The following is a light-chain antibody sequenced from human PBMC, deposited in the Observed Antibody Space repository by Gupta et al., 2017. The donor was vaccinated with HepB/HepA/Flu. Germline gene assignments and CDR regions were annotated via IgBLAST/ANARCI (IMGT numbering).Light chain of an antibody. CDR2: AAS. CDR3: QQSYSTPRT. Sequence: DLQVPESPSPLSASVGDRVTIPCRASQSISSYLNWYQQKPGKAPKLLISAASSLQSGVPSRFSGSGSGTDFTLTISSLQPEDFATYYCQQSYSTPRTFGQGTKVEIK. V-gene: IGKV1-39*01. J-gene: IGKJ1*01. CDR1: QSISSY.